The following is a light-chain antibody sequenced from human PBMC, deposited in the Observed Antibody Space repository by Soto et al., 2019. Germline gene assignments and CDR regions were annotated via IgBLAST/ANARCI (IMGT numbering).Light chain of an antibody. Sequence: QSALTQPASVSGSPGQSITISCTGTSGDVGGYYYVSWYQQLPGKAPKLMISEVSHRPSGVSNRFSGSKSGNTASLTISGLQAEDEADYYCSSYTAGGTIFGTGTKLTVL. CDR3: SSYTAGGTI. CDR2: EVS. J-gene: IGLJ1*01. V-gene: IGLV2-14*01. CDR1: SGDVGGYYY.